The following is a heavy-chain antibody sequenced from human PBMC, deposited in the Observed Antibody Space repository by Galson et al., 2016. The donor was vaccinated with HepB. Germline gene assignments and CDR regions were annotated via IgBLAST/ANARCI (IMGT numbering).Heavy chain of an antibody. V-gene: IGHV3-23*01. J-gene: IGHJ4*02. CDR1: GFTFSSFA. D-gene: IGHD3-16*02. CDR3: AKDRRIWGNYPYSFDS. Sequence: SLRLSCAASGFTFSSFAMSWVRQAPGRGLEWISSMSGSGSAAFYADSVKGRFTISRHTSKNTLYLEMNTLRAGDTAVYYCAKDRRIWGNYPYSFDSWGQGVLVTVFS. CDR2: MSGSGSAA.